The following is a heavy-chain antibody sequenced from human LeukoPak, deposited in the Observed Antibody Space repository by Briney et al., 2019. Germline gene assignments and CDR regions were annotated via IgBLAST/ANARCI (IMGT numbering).Heavy chain of an antibody. Sequence: SETLSLTCTVSGGSISSYYWSWIRQPPGKGLEWIGYIYYSGSTNYNPSLKSRVTISVDTSKNQFSLKLRSVSAADTAMYYCARVEEGYGSGRRENYYYYYMDVWGKGTTVTISS. D-gene: IGHD3-10*01. CDR2: IYYSGST. CDR3: ARVEEGYGSGRRENYYYYYMDV. V-gene: IGHV4-59*01. CDR1: GGSISSYY. J-gene: IGHJ6*03.